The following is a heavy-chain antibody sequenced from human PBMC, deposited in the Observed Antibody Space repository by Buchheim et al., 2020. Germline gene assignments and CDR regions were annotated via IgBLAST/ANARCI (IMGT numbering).Heavy chain of an antibody. CDR3: ARDYYGVDY. J-gene: IGHJ4*02. CDR1: GFIFSNYW. CDR2: INSDGSDS. Sequence: EVQLVESGGGLVQPGGSLRLSCAASGFIFSNYWMRWVRQAPGKGLVWVAQINSDGSDSTYADSVKGRFTISRDNAKNTLYLQMNSLRGEDTAVYYCARDYYGVDYWGQGTL. V-gene: IGHV3-74*01. D-gene: IGHD3-10*01.